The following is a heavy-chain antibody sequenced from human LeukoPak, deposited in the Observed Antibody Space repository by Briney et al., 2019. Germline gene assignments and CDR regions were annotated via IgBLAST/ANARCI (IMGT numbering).Heavy chain of an antibody. J-gene: IGHJ4*02. CDR1: GYTLTELS. CDR2: FDPEDGET. Sequence: ASVKVSCKVSGYTLTELSMHWVRQAPGKGLEWMGGFDPEDGETIYAQKFQGRVAMTEDTSTDTAYMELSSLRSEDTAEYYCATAGIAAAEPFDYWGQGTLVTVSS. D-gene: IGHD6-13*01. CDR3: ATAGIAAAEPFDY. V-gene: IGHV1-24*01.